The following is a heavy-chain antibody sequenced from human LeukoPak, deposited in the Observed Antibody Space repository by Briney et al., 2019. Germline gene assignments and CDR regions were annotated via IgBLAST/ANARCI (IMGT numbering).Heavy chain of an antibody. D-gene: IGHD6-19*01. J-gene: IGHJ4*02. CDR3: ARRSSSGGISFDY. CDR2: IYPGDSDP. Sequence: GESLKISCKGSGYSFTTYWTGWVRQMPGKGLEWMGIIYPGDSDPRYSPSFQGQVTISADKSISTAYLQWSSLEASDTAMYYCARRSSSGGISFDYWGQGTLVTVSS. V-gene: IGHV5-51*01. CDR1: GYSFTTYW.